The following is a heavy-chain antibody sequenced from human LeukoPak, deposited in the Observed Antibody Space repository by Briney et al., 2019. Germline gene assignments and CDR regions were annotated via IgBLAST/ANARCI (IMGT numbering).Heavy chain of an antibody. CDR2: ISYDGSNK. CDR1: GFTFSSYG. Sequence: QPGGSLRLSCAASGFTFSSYGMHWVRQAPGKGLEWVAVISYDGSNKYYADSVKGRFTISRDNSKNTLYLQMNSLRAEDTAVYYCAKDQSIGYCSGGSCYSDYWGQGTLVTVSS. CDR3: AKDQSIGYCSGGSCYSDY. V-gene: IGHV3-30*18. D-gene: IGHD2-15*01. J-gene: IGHJ4*02.